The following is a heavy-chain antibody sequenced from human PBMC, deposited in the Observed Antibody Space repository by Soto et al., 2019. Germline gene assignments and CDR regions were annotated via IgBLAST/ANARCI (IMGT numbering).Heavy chain of an antibody. J-gene: IGHJ3*02. CDR3: AKGECIGFAFDI. D-gene: IGHD3-10*01. CDR2: ISGSGGST. Sequence: EVQLLESGGGLVQPGGSLRLSCAASGFTFSSYAMSWVRQGPGKGLEWVSAISGSGGSTYYADSVTGRFTISRDNSKNTLYLQMNSLRAEDTAVYYCAKGECIGFAFDIWGQGTMVTVSS. V-gene: IGHV3-23*01. CDR1: GFTFSSYA.